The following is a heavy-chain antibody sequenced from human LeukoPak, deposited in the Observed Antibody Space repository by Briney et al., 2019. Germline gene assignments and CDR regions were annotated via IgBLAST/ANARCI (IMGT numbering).Heavy chain of an antibody. CDR2: ISGSGGST. CDR3: AKHSLKTGYSSGPIWDY. J-gene: IGHJ4*02. CDR1: GFTFSSYA. D-gene: IGHD6-25*01. Sequence: GGSLRLSCAASGFTFSSYAMSWVRQAPGKGLEWVSAISGSGGSTYYTDSVKGRFTISRDNSKNTLYLQMNSLRAEDTAVYYCAKHSLKTGYSSGPIWDYWGQGTLVTVSS. V-gene: IGHV3-23*01.